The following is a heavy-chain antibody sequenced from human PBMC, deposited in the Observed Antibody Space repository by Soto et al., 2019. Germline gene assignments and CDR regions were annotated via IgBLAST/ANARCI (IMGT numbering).Heavy chain of an antibody. J-gene: IGHJ4*02. CDR2: INAGNGNT. D-gene: IGHD2-21*02. Sequence: ASVKVSCKASGYIFTSYAIHWVRQAPGQRLEWMGWINAGNGNTKYLQKFQDRVTITRDTSANIAYMDLSSLGSEDTAVYYCAREGYGDCYYDYWGQG. V-gene: IGHV1-3*01. CDR3: AREGYGDCYYDY. CDR1: GYIFTSYA.